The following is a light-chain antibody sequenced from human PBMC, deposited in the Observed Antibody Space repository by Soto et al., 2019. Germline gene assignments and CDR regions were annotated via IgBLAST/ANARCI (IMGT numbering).Light chain of an antibody. J-gene: IGLJ1*01. V-gene: IGLV2-11*01. CDR3: CSYVGSYPFDV. Sequence: QSALTQPRSVSGSPGQSVTISCTGTSSDVGGYNYVSWYQQHPGKAPKLMIYDVSKRPSGVPDRFSGSKSGNTASLTISGLQAEDEADYYCCSYVGSYPFDVFGTGTQVTVL. CDR1: SSDVGGYNY. CDR2: DVS.